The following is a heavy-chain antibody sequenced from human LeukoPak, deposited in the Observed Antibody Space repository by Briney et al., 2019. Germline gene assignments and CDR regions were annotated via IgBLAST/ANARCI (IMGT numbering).Heavy chain of an antibody. D-gene: IGHD2-2*01. CDR2: IYNDGRT. J-gene: IGHJ4*02. CDR3: ARESGYAVGDF. V-gene: IGHV3-53*01. CDR1: EFTVSVNY. Sequence: GGSLRLSCAASEFTVSVNYMSWVRQAPGKGLEWASVIYNDGRTYYADSVKGRFIISKVISKNTLYLQMNNLRADDTALYYCARESGYAVGDFWGRGTLVTVSS.